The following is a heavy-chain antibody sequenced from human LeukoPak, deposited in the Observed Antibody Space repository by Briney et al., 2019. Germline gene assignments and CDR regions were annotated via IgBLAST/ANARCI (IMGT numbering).Heavy chain of an antibody. CDR1: GYTFTSYG. Sequence: GASVKVSCKASGYTFTSYGISWVRQAPGQGLEWMGWISAYNGNTNYAQKLQGRVTMTTDTSTSTAYMGLRSLRSDDTAVYYCARDHDRDFWSGYNWFDPWGQGTLVTVSS. V-gene: IGHV1-18*01. D-gene: IGHD3-3*01. CDR2: ISAYNGNT. J-gene: IGHJ5*02. CDR3: ARDHDRDFWSGYNWFDP.